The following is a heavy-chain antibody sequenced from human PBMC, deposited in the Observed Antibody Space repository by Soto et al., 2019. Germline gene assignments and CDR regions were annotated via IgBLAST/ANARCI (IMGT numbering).Heavy chain of an antibody. V-gene: IGHV4-4*07. CDR1: GASMNSYH. J-gene: IGHJ5*02. CDR2: IHSSGST. Sequence: SETLSLTCTVSGASMNSYHWSWIRQPAGKGLEWIGHIHSSGSTNYNPSLKRRVTMSVDTSKNQFSLRLMSLTAADTAVYYCARDQGVAAAGITWFDPWGQGSLVTVSS. D-gene: IGHD6-13*01. CDR3: ARDQGVAAAGITWFDP.